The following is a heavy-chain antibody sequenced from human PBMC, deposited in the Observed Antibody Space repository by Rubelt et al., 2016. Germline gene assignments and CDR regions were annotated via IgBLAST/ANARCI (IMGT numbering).Heavy chain of an antibody. D-gene: IGHD6-19*01. CDR1: GGSINSYY. V-gene: IGHV4-59*08. CDR2: IYYSGIT. Sequence: QVQLQESGPGLVKPSETLSLTCTVSGGSINSYYWSWIRQPPGKGLEWIGHIYYSGITNYNPSLKSRVTISVDTSKNQFSLKLKSVTAADTAVYYCARSGKQWDALDYWGQGTLVTVSS. CDR3: ARSGKQWDALDY. J-gene: IGHJ4*02.